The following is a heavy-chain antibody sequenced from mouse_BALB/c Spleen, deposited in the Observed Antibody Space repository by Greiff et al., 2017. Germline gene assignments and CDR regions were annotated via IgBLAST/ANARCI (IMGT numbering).Heavy chain of an antibody. CDR1: GFSLTSYG. J-gene: IGHJ4*01. CDR3: ARDGNVLNYYAMDY. V-gene: IGHV2-9*02. CDR2: IWAGGST. D-gene: IGHD2-1*01. Sequence: VKLMESGPGLVAPSQSLSITCTVSGFSLTSYGVHWVRQPPGKGLEWLGVIWAGGSTNYNSALMSRLSISKDNSKSQVFLKMNSLQTDDTAMYYCARDGNVLNYYAMDYWGQGTSVTVSS.